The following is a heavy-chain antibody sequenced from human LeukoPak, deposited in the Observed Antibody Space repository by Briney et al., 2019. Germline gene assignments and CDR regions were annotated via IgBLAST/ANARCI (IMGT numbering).Heavy chain of an antibody. V-gene: IGHV3-23*01. J-gene: IGHJ4*02. Sequence: PGGSLRLSCAASGFTFSTYDMSWVRQAPGKGLKWVSSISFSGGSTYYADSVKGRFTISRDNSKNTLYLQMNSLRAEDTAVYYCALTREYSYGYYDYWGQGTLVTVSS. CDR3: ALTREYSYGYYDY. CDR2: ISFSGGST. CDR1: GFTFSTYD. D-gene: IGHD5-18*01.